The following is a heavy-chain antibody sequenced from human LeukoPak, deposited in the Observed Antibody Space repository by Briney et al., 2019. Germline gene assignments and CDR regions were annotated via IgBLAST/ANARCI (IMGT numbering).Heavy chain of an antibody. V-gene: IGHV3-23*01. CDR2: ISGSGGST. CDR3: AKDLASLPGIAAAGLNY. CDR1: GFTFSSYA. D-gene: IGHD6-13*01. J-gene: IGHJ4*02. Sequence: GGSLRLSCAASGFTFSSYAMSWVRQAPGKGLEWVSAISGSGGSTYYADSVKGRFTISRDNSKNTLFLQMNSLRAEDTAVYYCAKDLASLPGIAAAGLNYWGQGTLVTVSS.